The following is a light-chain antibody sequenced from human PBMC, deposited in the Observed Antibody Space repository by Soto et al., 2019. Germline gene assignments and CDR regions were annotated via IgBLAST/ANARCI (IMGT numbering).Light chain of an antibody. J-gene: IGLJ1*01. CDR3: ASYTSSSTYV. CDR1: SNDVGGYDY. CDR2: EVT. V-gene: IGLV2-14*01. Sequence: QSALTQPASVSGSPGLSITISCTGTSNDVGGYDYVSWYRQHPDRAPRLLIYEVTNRPSGISDRFSGSRSGNTASLTISGLQGDDEASYYCASYTSSSTYVFGTGTKLTVL.